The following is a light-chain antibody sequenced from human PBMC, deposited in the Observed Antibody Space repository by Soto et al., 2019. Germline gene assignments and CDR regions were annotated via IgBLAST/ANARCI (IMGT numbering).Light chain of an antibody. Sequence: QSVLTQPPSVSAAPGQMVTISCSGSSSNIGSNYVCWYQQLPGAAPKLLIYDNNKRPSGIPDRFSGSKSGTSATLGITGLQTGDEADYYCGTWDSSLSAYVFGTGTKVTVL. J-gene: IGLJ1*01. CDR3: GTWDSSLSAYV. CDR2: DNN. V-gene: IGLV1-51*01. CDR1: SSNIGSNY.